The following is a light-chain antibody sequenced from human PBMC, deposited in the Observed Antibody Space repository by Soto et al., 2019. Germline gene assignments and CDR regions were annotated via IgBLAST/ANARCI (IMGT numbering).Light chain of an antibody. J-gene: IGKJ1*01. CDR1: QSVSSSY. CDR2: NAS. Sequence: EIVLTQSPGTLSLSPGERATLSCRARQSVSSSYLAWYQPKPGQAPRLLIYNASSRATGIPDRFSGSGSGTDFTLTISRLEPEDFAVYYCQQYGNSRGTFGQGTKVDIK. CDR3: QQYGNSRGT. V-gene: IGKV3-20*01.